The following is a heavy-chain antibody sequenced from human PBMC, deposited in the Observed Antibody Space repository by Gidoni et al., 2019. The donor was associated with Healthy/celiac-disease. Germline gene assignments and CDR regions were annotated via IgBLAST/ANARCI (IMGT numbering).Heavy chain of an antibody. CDR2: IYWDDDK. V-gene: IGHV2-5*02. J-gene: IGHJ3*02. CDR3: AHTPPIVVVIAAPVGAFDI. D-gene: IGHD2-21*01. CDR1: GFSLSTSGVG. Sequence: QITLKESGPTLVKPTQTLTLTCTFSGFSLSTSGVGVGWIRQPPGKALEWLALIYWDDDKRYSPSLKSRLTITKDTSKNQVVLTMTNMDPVDTATYYCAHTPPIVVVIAAPVGAFDIWGQGTMVTVSS.